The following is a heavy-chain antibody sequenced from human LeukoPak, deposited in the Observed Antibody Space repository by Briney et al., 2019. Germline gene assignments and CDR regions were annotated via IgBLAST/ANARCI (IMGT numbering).Heavy chain of an antibody. CDR2: MNPNSGNT. CDR3: ARGPPDYGDYGHAADNDY. D-gene: IGHD4-17*01. Sequence: ASVKVSCKASGYTFTSYDINWVRQATGQGLEWMGWMNPNSGNTGYAQKFQGRVTMTRNTSISTAYMELSSLRSEDTAVYYCARGPPDYGDYGHAADNDYWGQGTLVTVSS. CDR1: GYTFTSYD. J-gene: IGHJ4*02. V-gene: IGHV1-8*01.